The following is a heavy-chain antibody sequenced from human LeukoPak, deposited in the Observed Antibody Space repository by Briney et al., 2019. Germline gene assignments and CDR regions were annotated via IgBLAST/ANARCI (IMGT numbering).Heavy chain of an antibody. J-gene: IGHJ4*02. CDR3: ARSGVPAAILIDY. CDR2: ISSSGSTI. CDR1: GFTFSSYE. V-gene: IGHV3-48*03. Sequence: GGSLRLSCAASGFTFSSYEMNWVHQAPGKGLEWVSYISSSGSTIYYADSVKGRFTISRDNAKNSLYLQMNSLRAEDTAVYYCARSGVPAAILIDYWGQGTLVTVSS. D-gene: IGHD2-2*01.